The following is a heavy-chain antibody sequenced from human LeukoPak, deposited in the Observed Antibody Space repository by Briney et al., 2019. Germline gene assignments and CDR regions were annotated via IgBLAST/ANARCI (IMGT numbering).Heavy chain of an antibody. D-gene: IGHD1-26*01. CDR1: GYTFTSYD. CDR3: AREGEWELLSYYYYYMDV. CDR2: MNPNSGNT. V-gene: IGHV1-8*01. J-gene: IGHJ6*03. Sequence: ASVKVSCKASGYTFTSYDINWVRQATGQGLEWMGWMNPNSGNTGYAQKFQGRVTMTRTTSISTAYMELSSLRSEDTAVYYCAREGEWELLSYYYYYMDVWGKGTTVTVSS.